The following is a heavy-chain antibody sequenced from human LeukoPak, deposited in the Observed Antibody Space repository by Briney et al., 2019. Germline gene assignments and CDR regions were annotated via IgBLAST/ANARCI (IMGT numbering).Heavy chain of an antibody. J-gene: IGHJ4*02. CDR3: AKDLDPGYSSSWYFGY. CDR2: IYSGGST. CDR1: GFTVSSNY. Sequence: GGSLRLSCAASGFTVSSNYMSWVRQAPGKGLEWVSVIYSGGSTYYADSVKGRFTISRDNSKNTLYLQMNSLRAEDTAVYYCAKDLDPGYSSSWYFGYWGQGTLVTVSS. D-gene: IGHD6-13*01. V-gene: IGHV3-53*01.